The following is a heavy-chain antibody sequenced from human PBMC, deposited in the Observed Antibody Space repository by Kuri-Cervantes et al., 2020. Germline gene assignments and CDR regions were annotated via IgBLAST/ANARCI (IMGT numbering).Heavy chain of an antibody. V-gene: IGHV3-48*01. CDR1: GSTFSSYS. J-gene: IGHJ4*02. D-gene: IGHD3-9*01. Sequence: GESLKISCAASGSTFSSYSMNWVRQAPGKGLEWVSYISSSSSTIYYADSVKGRFTISRDNSKNTLYLQMNSLRAEDTAVYYCAREIIRYFDYWGQGTLVTVSS. CDR2: ISSSSSTI. CDR3: AREIIRYFDY.